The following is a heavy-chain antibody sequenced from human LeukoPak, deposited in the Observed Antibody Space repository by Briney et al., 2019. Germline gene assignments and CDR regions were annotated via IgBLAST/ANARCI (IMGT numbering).Heavy chain of an antibody. V-gene: IGHV4-34*01. CDR3: ASSRKYYDFRSAHWRNAFHI. D-gene: IGHD3-3*01. Sequence: QPSETLSLTCVVYGASFSGYYWSWIRQPPGKGLEWIGEINQSGSTKYNPSLKSRVSISIDTSKKQSPLRLRSMTAADMAVYYCASSRKYYDFRSAHWRNAFHIWGQGTMVTVSS. J-gene: IGHJ3*02. CDR2: INQSGST. CDR1: GASFSGYY.